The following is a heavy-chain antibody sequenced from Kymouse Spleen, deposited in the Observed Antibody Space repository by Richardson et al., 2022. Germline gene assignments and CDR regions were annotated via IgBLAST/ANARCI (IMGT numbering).Heavy chain of an antibody. CDR3: ARELRYFDWPYYYYGMDV. D-gene: IGHD3-9*01. CDR1: GGSISSSNW. CDR2: IYHSGST. V-gene: IGHV4-4*02. Sequence: QVQLQESGPGLVKPSGTLSLTCAVSGGSISSSNWWSWVRQPPGKGLEWIGEIYHSGSTNYNPSLKSRVTISVDKSKNQFSLKLSSVTAADTAVYYCARELRYFDWPYYYYGMDVWGQGTTVTVSS. J-gene: IGHJ6*02.